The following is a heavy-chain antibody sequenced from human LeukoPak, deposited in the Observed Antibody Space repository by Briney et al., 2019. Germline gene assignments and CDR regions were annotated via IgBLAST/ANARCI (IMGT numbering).Heavy chain of an antibody. D-gene: IGHD6-13*01. V-gene: IGHV4-39*01. J-gene: IGHJ4*02. CDR3: ARRNRGSSSSSEP. CDR1: GGSISSTRYY. Sequence: SETLSLTCTVSGGSISSTRYYWGWIRQPPGKGLEWIGSIYYSGSTYYNPSLKSRVTISVDTSKNQFSLKLSSVTAADTAVYYCARRNRGSSSSSEPWGQGTLVTVSS. CDR2: IYYSGST.